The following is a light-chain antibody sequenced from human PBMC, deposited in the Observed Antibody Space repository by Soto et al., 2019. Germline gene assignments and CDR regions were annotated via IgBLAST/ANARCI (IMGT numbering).Light chain of an antibody. CDR1: SSDVGGYDF. CDR3: TSYAGSNYVV. V-gene: IGLV2-8*01. CDR2: EVN. Sequence: QSALTQPPSASGSPGQSVTISCTGTSSDVGGYDFVTWYQQYPGKAPKLIIYEVNKRPSGVPDRFSGSKSGNTASLTVSGLQADDEADYFCTSYAGSNYVVFGGGTKLTVL. J-gene: IGLJ2*01.